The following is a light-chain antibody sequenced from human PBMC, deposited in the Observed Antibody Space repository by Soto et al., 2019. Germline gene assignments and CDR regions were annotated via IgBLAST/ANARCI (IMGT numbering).Light chain of an antibody. Sequence: QSVLTQPASVSGSPGQSITISCTRASSDVGSYNFVSGYQQHPGEVPKVLIYEVSKRPSGVSDRFSGSKSGNTASLTISGLQAEDEADYYCCADAGRSTYVFGTGTKLTVL. CDR2: EVS. CDR3: CADAGRSTYV. V-gene: IGLV2-23*02. CDR1: SSDVGSYNF. J-gene: IGLJ1*01.